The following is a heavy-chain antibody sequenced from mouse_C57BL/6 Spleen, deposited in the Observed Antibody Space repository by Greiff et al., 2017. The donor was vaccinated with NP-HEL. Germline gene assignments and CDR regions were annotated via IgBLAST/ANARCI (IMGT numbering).Heavy chain of an antibody. CDR1: GFTFTDYY. J-gene: IGHJ4*01. CDR2: IRNKANGYTT. D-gene: IGHD2-3*01. Sequence: EVKVVESGGGLVQPGGSLSLSCAASGFTFTDYYMSWVRQPPGQALEWLGFIRNKANGYTTEYSASVKGRFTISRDNSQSILYLQMNALRAEDSATYYCARRDDGYLYYYAMDYWGQGTSVTVSS. CDR3: ARRDDGYLYYYAMDY. V-gene: IGHV7-3*01.